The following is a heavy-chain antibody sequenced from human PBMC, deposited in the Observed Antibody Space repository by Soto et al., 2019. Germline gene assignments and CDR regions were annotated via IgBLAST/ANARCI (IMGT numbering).Heavy chain of an antibody. D-gene: IGHD3-9*01. J-gene: IGHJ4*02. Sequence: SGGSLRLSCAASGFTFSSYAMSWVRQAPGKGLEWVSAISGSGGSTYYADSVKGRFTISRDNSKNTLYLQMNSLRAEDTAVYYCAKVSYFDWLSPTSAIHFDYWGQGTLVTVSS. CDR2: ISGSGGST. CDR3: AKVSYFDWLSPTSAIHFDY. CDR1: GFTFSSYA. V-gene: IGHV3-23*01.